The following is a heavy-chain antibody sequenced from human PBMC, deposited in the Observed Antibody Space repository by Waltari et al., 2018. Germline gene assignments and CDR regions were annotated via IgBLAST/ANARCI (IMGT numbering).Heavy chain of an antibody. CDR2: LNSGGDDT. V-gene: IGHV3-23*01. CDR3: AKRGRSGTYYFDY. D-gene: IGHD1-26*01. Sequence: EVQLLESGGGLGQPGGSLRLSCAASGFTFSNYAMSWVRQAPGKGLEWVSALNSGGDDTSYADSVKGRFTISRDNSKNTLYLQMNSLRAEDTAVYYCAKRGRSGTYYFDYWGQGTLVTVSS. CDR1: GFTFSNYA. J-gene: IGHJ4*02.